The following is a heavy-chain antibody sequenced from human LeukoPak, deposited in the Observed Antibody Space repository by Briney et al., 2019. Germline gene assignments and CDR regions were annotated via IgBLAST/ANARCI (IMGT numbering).Heavy chain of an antibody. Sequence: GGSLRLSCSASGFTFSTYSMHWVRQAPGKGLEYVSAISSNGGSTYYSDSVKGRFTISRDNSKNTLYLQMSSLRAEDTAVYYCAREADGSAWLLGPHWGQGTLVTVSS. CDR2: ISSNGGST. CDR3: AREADGSAWLLGPH. J-gene: IGHJ4*02. D-gene: IGHD6-19*01. V-gene: IGHV3-64D*06. CDR1: GFTFSTYS.